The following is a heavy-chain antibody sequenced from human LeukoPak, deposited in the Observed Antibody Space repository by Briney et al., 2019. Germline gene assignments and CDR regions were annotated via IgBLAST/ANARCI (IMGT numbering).Heavy chain of an antibody. Sequence: ASVKVSCKASGYTFTSYGISWVRQAPGQGLVWMGWISAYNGNTNYAQKLQGRVTVTTDTSTSTAYMELRSLRSDDTAVYYCAKDRNGWPTNFDYWGQGTLVTVSS. CDR1: GYTFTSYG. J-gene: IGHJ4*02. CDR3: AKDRNGWPTNFDY. D-gene: IGHD6-19*01. V-gene: IGHV1-18*01. CDR2: ISAYNGNT.